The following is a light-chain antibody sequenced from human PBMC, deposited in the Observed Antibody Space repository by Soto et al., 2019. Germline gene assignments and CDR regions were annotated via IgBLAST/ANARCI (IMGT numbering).Light chain of an antibody. CDR3: QHYNNWPPWT. J-gene: IGKJ1*01. CDR2: GAS. CDR1: QSVSSN. Sequence: EIVMTQSPATLSVSPGERATLSCRASQSVSSNLARYQQKPGQAPRLLIYGASTRATGIPAMFSGSGSGTEFTLTITSLQSEDFAIYYCQHYNNWPPWTFGQGTKVEIK. V-gene: IGKV3-15*01.